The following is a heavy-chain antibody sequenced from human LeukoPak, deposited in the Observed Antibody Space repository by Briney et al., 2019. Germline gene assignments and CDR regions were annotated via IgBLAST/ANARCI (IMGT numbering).Heavy chain of an antibody. V-gene: IGHV4-59*01. Sequence: KPSETLSLTCTVSGGSISSYYWSWIRQPPGKGLEYIGHIYYSGNTDYNPSLKSRVTISVDTSKNQFPLNLSSVTAADTAVYYCARWYCSSTTCYHMDVWGKGTTVTVSS. J-gene: IGHJ6*03. CDR2: IYYSGNT. CDR1: GGSISSYY. D-gene: IGHD2/OR15-2a*01. CDR3: ARWYCSSTTCYHMDV.